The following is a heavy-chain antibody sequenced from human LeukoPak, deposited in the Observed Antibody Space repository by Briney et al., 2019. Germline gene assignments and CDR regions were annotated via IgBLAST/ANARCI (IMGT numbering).Heavy chain of an antibody. CDR1: GFTFSSYW. CDR2: IGTAGDT. J-gene: IGHJ3*02. CDR3: ARATDGAFDI. V-gene: IGHV3-13*01. Sequence: GGSLRLSCAASGFTFSSYWMHWVRQATGKGLEWVSAIGTAGDTYYPGSVTGRFTISRENAKNSLYLQMNSLRAGDTAVYYCARATDGAFDIWGQGTMVTVSS. D-gene: IGHD5-12*01.